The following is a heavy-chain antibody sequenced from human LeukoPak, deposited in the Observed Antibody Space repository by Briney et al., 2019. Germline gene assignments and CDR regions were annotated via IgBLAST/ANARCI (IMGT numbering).Heavy chain of an antibody. CDR1: GGTFSSYA. J-gene: IGHJ5*02. CDR2: IIPIFGTA. V-gene: IGHV1-69*05. Sequence: ASVKVSCKASGGTFSSYAISWVRQAPGQGLEWMAGIIPIFGTANYAQRFQGRDTINMDESTTTAYMELSSLRSEDTAVYYCARGLGGYCSGTSCYLAGWFDPWGQGTLVTVSS. CDR3: ARGLGGYCSGTSCYLAGWFDP. D-gene: IGHD2-2*01.